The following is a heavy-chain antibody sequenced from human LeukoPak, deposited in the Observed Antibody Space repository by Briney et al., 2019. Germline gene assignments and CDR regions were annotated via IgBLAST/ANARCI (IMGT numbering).Heavy chain of an antibody. CDR1: GYTFTGYY. J-gene: IGHJ4*02. Sequence: GASVKVSCKASGYTFTGYYTHWVRQAPGQGLEWMGWINPNTGGTNYAQKFQGRVTMTRDTTISTAFMELSRLTSDDTAVYYCASYPRYSSSPPFDYWGQGTLVTVSS. CDR3: ASYPRYSSSPPFDY. V-gene: IGHV1-2*02. D-gene: IGHD6-19*01. CDR2: INPNTGGT.